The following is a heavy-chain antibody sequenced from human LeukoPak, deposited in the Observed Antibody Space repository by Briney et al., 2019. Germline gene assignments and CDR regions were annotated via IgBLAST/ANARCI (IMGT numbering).Heavy chain of an antibody. D-gene: IGHD6-13*01. Sequence: SETLSLTCTVSGGTISSYYWSWIRQPPGKGLQWIGYIYYSGSTNYNPSLKSRVTISVDTSKNQFSLKLSSVTAADTAVYYCASSRRSGYPRSADAFDIWGQGTMVTVSS. CDR2: IYYSGST. V-gene: IGHV4-59*01. J-gene: IGHJ3*02. CDR3: ASSRRSGYPRSADAFDI. CDR1: GGTISSYY.